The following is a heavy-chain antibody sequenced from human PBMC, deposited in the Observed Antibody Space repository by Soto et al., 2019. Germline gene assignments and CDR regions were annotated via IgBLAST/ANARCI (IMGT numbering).Heavy chain of an antibody. J-gene: IGHJ3*02. CDR3: AKPITMIVVVANPASAFDI. CDR2: TYNSGST. D-gene: IGHD3-22*01. Sequence: GGSLRLSCVASGFTVSSNYMSWVRQAPGKGLEWVSLTYNSGSTDYADSVKGRFTISRDNSKNTLYLQMNSLRAEDTAVYYCAKPITMIVVVANPASAFDIWGQGTMVTVSS. CDR1: GFTVSSNY. V-gene: IGHV3-53*01.